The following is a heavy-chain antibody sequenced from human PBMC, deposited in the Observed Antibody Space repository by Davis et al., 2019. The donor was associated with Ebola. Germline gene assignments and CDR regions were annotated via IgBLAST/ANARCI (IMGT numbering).Heavy chain of an antibody. V-gene: IGHV1-69*02. CDR3: ARETYYYDSSGYYSVVGSDY. CDR2: IIPILGIA. D-gene: IGHD3-22*01. Sequence: SVKVSCKAPGGTFSSYTISWARQAPGQGLEWMGRIIPILGIANNAQKFQGRVTITAYKSTSTAYMELSSLRSEDTAVYYCARETYYYDSSGYYSVVGSDYWGQGTLVTVSS. CDR1: GGTFSSYT. J-gene: IGHJ4*02.